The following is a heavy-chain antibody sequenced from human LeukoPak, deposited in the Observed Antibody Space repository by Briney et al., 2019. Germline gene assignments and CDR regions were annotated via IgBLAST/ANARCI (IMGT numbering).Heavy chain of an antibody. Sequence: PGGSLRLSCAASGFTFSSYGMHWVRQAPGKGLEWVAVIWYDGSNKYYADSVKGRFTISGDNSKNTLYLQMNSLRAEDTAVYYCARVGVVAATGNNWFDPWGQGTLVTVSS. CDR2: IWYDGSNK. J-gene: IGHJ5*02. V-gene: IGHV3-33*01. CDR3: ARVGVVAATGNNWFDP. D-gene: IGHD2-15*01. CDR1: GFTFSSYG.